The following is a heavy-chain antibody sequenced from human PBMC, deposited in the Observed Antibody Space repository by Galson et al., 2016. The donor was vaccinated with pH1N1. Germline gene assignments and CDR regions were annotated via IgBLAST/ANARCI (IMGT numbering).Heavy chain of an antibody. Sequence: SETLSLTCNVSGYSISSGYFWGWIRQPPGRGLEWIGSMYHSGTTYYNPSLKSRVTMSLDTSKNQFSLNLSSVTAADTAVYYCVRPRGPDWGFSVYWYFDLWGRGTLVTVSS. CDR1: GYSISSGYF. CDR3: VRPRGPDWGFSVYWYFDL. CDR2: MYHSGTT. V-gene: IGHV4-38-2*02. J-gene: IGHJ2*01. D-gene: IGHD2-21*01.